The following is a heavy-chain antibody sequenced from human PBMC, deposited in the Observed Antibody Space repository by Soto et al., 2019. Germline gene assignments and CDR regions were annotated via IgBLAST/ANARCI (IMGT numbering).Heavy chain of an antibody. Sequence: PGESLKISCKGSGYSFTSYWITWVRQMPGKGLEWMGRIDPSDSYTSYSPSFQGHVTISADKSISTAYLQWSSLRASDTAMYYCASPDFWSGYYRDYWGQGTLVTVSS. CDR2: IDPSDSYT. J-gene: IGHJ4*02. CDR3: ASPDFWSGYYRDY. D-gene: IGHD3-3*01. CDR1: GYSFTSYW. V-gene: IGHV5-10-1*01.